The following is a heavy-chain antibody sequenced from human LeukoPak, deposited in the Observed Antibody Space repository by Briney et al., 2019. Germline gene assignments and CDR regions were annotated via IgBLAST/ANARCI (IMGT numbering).Heavy chain of an antibody. CDR3: ARDTKLVLWFGELSD. Sequence: PGRSLRLSCAASGFTFSSYAMHWVRQAPGKGLEWVAVISYDGSNKYYADSVKGRFTISRDNSKNTLYLQMNSLRAEDTAVYYCARDTKLVLWFGELSDWGQGTLVTVSS. CDR2: ISYDGSNK. CDR1: GFTFSSYA. J-gene: IGHJ4*02. V-gene: IGHV3-30*04. D-gene: IGHD3-10*01.